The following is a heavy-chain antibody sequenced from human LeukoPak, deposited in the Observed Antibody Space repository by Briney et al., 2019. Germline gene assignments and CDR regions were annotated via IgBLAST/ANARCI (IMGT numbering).Heavy chain of an antibody. Sequence: SETLSLTCAVYGGSFSGYYWSWIRQPPGKGLEWIGEINHSGSTNYNPSLKSRVTISVDTSKNQFSLKPSSVTAADTAVYYCARGYPTLGYCSGGSCYRRINWFDPWGQGTLVTVSS. CDR1: GGSFSGYY. J-gene: IGHJ5*02. V-gene: IGHV4-34*01. D-gene: IGHD2-15*01. CDR2: INHSGST. CDR3: ARGYPTLGYCSGGSCYRRINWFDP.